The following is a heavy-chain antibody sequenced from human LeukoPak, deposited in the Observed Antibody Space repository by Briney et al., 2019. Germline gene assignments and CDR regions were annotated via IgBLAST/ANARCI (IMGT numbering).Heavy chain of an antibody. Sequence: GGSLRLSCAASGFTFSNYAMSWVRQAPGKGLEWVSVISGSSDETYYADSVKGRFTISRDNSKDTLYLQMNSLRAEDTAVYYCARGARKGDDYGGFFDYWGQGTLVTVSS. D-gene: IGHD4-17*01. J-gene: IGHJ4*02. CDR1: GFTFSNYA. CDR2: ISGSSDET. CDR3: ARGARKGDDYGGFFDY. V-gene: IGHV3-23*01.